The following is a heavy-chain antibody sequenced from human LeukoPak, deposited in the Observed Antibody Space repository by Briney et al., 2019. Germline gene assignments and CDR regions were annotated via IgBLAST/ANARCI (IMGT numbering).Heavy chain of an antibody. CDR3: ARRPILAYCTNGVCARGYYYYMEV. J-gene: IGHJ6*03. CDR2: IYHSGRT. Sequence: PSETLSLTCAVSGYSNSSGYYWGWIRQPPGKGLEWNGRIYHSGRTYYNPSLKSRVTISLDTSKNQFSLKLSSVTAADTAVYYCARRPILAYCTNGVCARGYYYYMEVWGKGNTVTVSS. D-gene: IGHD2-8*01. CDR1: GYSNSSGYY. V-gene: IGHV4-38-2*01.